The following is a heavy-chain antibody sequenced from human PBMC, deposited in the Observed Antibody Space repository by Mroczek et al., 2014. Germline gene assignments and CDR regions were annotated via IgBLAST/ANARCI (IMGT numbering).Heavy chain of an antibody. Sequence: QVQLQESGPGLVKPSETLSLTCTVSGGSISSYYWSWIRQPPGKGLEWIGYIYYSGSTNYNPSLKSRVTISVDTSKNQFSLKLSSVTAADTAVYYCARGYYDFWSGYPPRGYYYYGMDVWGQGTTVTVSS. J-gene: IGHJ6*02. CDR3: ARGYYDFWSGYPPRGYYYYGMDV. CDR1: GGSISSYY. V-gene: IGHV4-59*01. D-gene: IGHD3-3*01. CDR2: IYYSGST.